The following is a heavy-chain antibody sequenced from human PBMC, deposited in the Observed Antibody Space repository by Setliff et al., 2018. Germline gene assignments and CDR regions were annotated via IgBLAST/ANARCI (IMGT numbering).Heavy chain of an antibody. CDR2: ISYGSTYI. Sequence: GGSLRLSCVASGFTFSSYCMDWFRQAPGKGLEWVSSISYGSTYIYQSDSVRGRFTISRDDAKKSLYLQMNSLRAEDTATYYCARSENCFSTHCSPYDYWGQGTLVTVSS. CDR1: GFTFSSYC. V-gene: IGHV3-21*01. D-gene: IGHD2-2*01. J-gene: IGHJ4*02. CDR3: ARSENCFSTHCSPYDY.